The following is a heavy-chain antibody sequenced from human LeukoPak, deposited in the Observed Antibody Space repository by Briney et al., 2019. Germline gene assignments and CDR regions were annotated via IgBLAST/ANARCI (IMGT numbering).Heavy chain of an antibody. CDR3: ARRYSGSDY. J-gene: IGHJ4*02. D-gene: IGHD5-12*01. V-gene: IGHV4-59*12. CDR2: IYYSGTT. CDR1: GGSISSYY. Sequence: SETLSLTCTVSGGSISSYYWSWIRQPPGEGLEWIGYIYYSGTTNYNPSLKSRVTISVDTSKNQFSLKLSSVTAADTAVYYCARRYSGSDYWGQGTLVTVSS.